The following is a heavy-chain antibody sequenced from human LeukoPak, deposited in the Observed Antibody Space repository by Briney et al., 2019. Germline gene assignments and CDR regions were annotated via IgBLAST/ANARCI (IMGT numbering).Heavy chain of an antibody. CDR2: IKEDGSEM. J-gene: IGHJ4*02. V-gene: IGHV3-7*01. CDR3: ARQRYSDY. D-gene: IGHD2-15*01. CDR1: GFTFSTYW. Sequence: PGGSLRLSCAASGFTFSTYWMTWVRQAPGKGLEWVANIKEDGSEMSYVDSVKGRFTISRGNAKNSLSLEMSSLRAEDTAVYYCARQRYSDYWGQGTLVTVSS.